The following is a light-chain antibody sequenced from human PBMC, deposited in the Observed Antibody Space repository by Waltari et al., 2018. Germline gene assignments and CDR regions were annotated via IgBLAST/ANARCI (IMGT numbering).Light chain of an antibody. CDR2: AAS. CDR1: QSITIN. V-gene: IGKV1-39*01. J-gene: IGKJ4*01. Sequence: DIQMTQSPSSLSASVGDRVTITCRASQSITINLNWYQHKPGKAPKLLIYAASSLQGGVQTRFSGSGSGTDFNLTISILQPEDFATYYCQQSYSALTFGGGTKVEIK. CDR3: QQSYSALT.